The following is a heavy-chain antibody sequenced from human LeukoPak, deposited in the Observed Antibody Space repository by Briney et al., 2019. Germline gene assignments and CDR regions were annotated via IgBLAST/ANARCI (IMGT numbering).Heavy chain of an antibody. D-gene: IGHD4-11*01. J-gene: IGHJ6*02. CDR1: GFTFSSYW. CDR2: INSDGSST. V-gene: IGHV3-74*01. CDR3: ALSTVTTNYYGMDV. Sequence: GGSLRLSCAASGFTFSSYWMHWVRQAPGKGLVWVSRINSDGSSTSYADSVKGRFTISRDNAKNTLYLQMNSLRAEDTAVYYCALSTVTTNYYGMDVWGQGTTVTVSS.